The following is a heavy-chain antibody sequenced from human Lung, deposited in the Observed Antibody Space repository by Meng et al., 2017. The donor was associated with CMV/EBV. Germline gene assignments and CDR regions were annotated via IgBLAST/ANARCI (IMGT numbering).Heavy chain of an antibody. CDR3: ARGKQDAWELLAY. V-gene: IGHV4-4*02. CDR1: GVAISSNIR. J-gene: IGHJ4*02. CDR2: IDDSGST. D-gene: IGHD1-26*01. Sequence: VQLQEAGPGLVKPSGILSLTCGVSGVAISSNIRWTWVRQPPGKGLEWIGDIDDSGSTNYNPSLNSRISISLDKSKNHFSLKVNSVTAADTAVYYCARGKQDAWELLAYWGQGALVTVSS.